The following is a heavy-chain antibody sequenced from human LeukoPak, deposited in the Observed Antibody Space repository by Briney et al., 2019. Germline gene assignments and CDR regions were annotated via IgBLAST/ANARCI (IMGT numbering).Heavy chain of an antibody. V-gene: IGHV3-30*02. CDR2: IRFDGSNK. CDR3: AKDFATTGRYPHGSAST. CDR1: GFIFSNYG. D-gene: IGHD3-10*01. J-gene: IGHJ4*02. Sequence: PGGSLRLSRASSGFIFSNYGMQWVRQAPGKGLEWVTFIRFDGSNKFYADSVKGRFTISRDNPKNTLYLQMNSLRADDTAVYYCAKDFATTGRYPHGSASTWGQGTLVTVSS.